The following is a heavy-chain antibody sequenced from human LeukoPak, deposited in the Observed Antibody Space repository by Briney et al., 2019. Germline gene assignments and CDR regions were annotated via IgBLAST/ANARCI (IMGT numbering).Heavy chain of an antibody. CDR2: ISGSDGST. J-gene: IGHJ4*02. D-gene: IGHD6-19*01. CDR1: GFTFSSYA. Sequence: GGSLRLSCAASGFTFSSYAMSWLRRAPGKGLEWVSAISGSDGSTYYADSVKGRFTISRDNSKNTLYLQMNSLRAEDTAVYYCADQVRGWTSFDYWGQGTLVTVSS. CDR3: ADQVRGWTSFDY. V-gene: IGHV3-23*01.